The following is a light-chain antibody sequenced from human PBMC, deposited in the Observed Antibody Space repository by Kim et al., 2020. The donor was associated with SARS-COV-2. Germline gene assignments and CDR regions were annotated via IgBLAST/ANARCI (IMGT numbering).Light chain of an antibody. Sequence: ATINCKSRQSVLSSTNNKSNLARKQQIPGEPPKLLIDGASTRESGVPVRFSGRGSGTDFTHTISSLQAEEVAVYYCQQYYSTPQTFGQGTKLEI. CDR1: QSVLSSTNNKSN. CDR2: GAS. J-gene: IGKJ2*01. V-gene: IGKV4-1*01. CDR3: QQYYSTPQT.